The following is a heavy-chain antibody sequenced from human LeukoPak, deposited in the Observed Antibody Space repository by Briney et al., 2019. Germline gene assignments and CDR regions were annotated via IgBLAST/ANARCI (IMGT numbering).Heavy chain of an antibody. CDR2: IKQDGGDQ. D-gene: IGHD3-10*01. V-gene: IGHV3-7*01. CDR1: GFTFSFYW. Sequence: PGGSLRLSCAASGFTFSFYWMTWVRQAPGKGLEWVANIKQDGGDQYYVDSVKGRFTISRDNAQNSLYLQMNSLRAEDTAVYYCARSGPMCKMVRGVLTCYYYMDVWGTGTSVTV. CDR3: ARSGPMCKMVRGVLTCYYYMDV. J-gene: IGHJ6*03.